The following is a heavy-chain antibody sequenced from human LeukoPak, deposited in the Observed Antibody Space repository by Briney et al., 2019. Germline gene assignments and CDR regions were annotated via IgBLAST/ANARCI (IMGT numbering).Heavy chain of an antibody. J-gene: IGHJ5*02. D-gene: IGHD5-18*01. CDR3: AKDRGYSYGLCWFDP. CDR1: GYTFTGYY. Sequence: ASVKVSCKASGYTFTGYYMHWVRQAPGQGLEWVGWINPDTGGTHYAQKFQGRVTMTRDTSISTAYMELNSLRAEDTAVYYCAKDRGYSYGLCWFDPWGQGTLVTVSS. V-gene: IGHV1-2*02. CDR2: INPDTGGT.